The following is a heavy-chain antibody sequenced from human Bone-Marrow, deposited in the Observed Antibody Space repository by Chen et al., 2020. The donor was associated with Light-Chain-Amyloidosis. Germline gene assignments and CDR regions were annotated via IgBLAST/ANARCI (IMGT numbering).Heavy chain of an antibody. CDR2: INQEGSEK. J-gene: IGHJ4*02. CDR1: GFTLSSYW. Sequence: EVHLVESGGGLVQPGGSLGLSCAASGFTLSSYWMSWVRQAPGKGLEWVAKINQEGSEKYYVDSVKGRFTYSRDNAKNSLYLQMSTLRVEDTAVYYCLRGGGMAPDYWCQGTLVTVSS. D-gene: IGHD6-13*01. CDR3: LRGGGMAPDY. V-gene: IGHV3-7*01.